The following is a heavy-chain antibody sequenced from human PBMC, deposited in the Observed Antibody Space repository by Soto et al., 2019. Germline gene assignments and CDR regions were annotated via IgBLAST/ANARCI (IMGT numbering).Heavy chain of an antibody. CDR1: GFTFSSYS. Sequence: EVQLVESGGGLVKPGGSLRLSCAASGFTFSSYSMNWVRQAPGKGLEWVSFISSSSSYIYYAESVKGRFTISRDNANNSLYLQMNSLRAEDTAVYYCARVGGYYYYYMDVWGKGTTVTVSS. D-gene: IGHD2-15*01. CDR2: ISSSSSYI. V-gene: IGHV3-21*01. J-gene: IGHJ6*03. CDR3: ARVGGYYYYYMDV.